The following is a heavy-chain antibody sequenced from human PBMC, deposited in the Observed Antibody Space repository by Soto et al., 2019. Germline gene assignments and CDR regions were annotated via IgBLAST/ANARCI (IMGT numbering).Heavy chain of an antibody. D-gene: IGHD2-8*02. CDR3: ARDKITGRFDY. J-gene: IGHJ4*02. Sequence: QVQLQQWGAGLLKPSETLSLTCAVYGGSFSGYYWTWIRQPPGTGLEWIGEINHSGSTNYNPSLKXXVTISVDTSKNQFSLKLTSVTAADTAVYYCARDKITGRFDYWGQGTVVTVSS. V-gene: IGHV4-34*01. CDR1: GGSFSGYY. CDR2: INHSGST.